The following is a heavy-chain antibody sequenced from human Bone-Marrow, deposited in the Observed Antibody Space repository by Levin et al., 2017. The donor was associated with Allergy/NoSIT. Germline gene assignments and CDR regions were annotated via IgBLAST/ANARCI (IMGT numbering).Heavy chain of an antibody. Sequence: PGESLKISCFASGFTFSSFGMNWVRQAPGKGLEWVAFIWSDGSKKEYAGSVKGRFAISRDNSKNSLYLEMNSLRAEDTALYYCARGRGLGSYYFHYGMDVWGQGTTVTVS. CDR3: ARGRGLGSYYFHYGMDV. J-gene: IGHJ6*02. D-gene: IGHD1-26*01. V-gene: IGHV3-33*01. CDR2: IWSDGSKK. CDR1: GFTFSSFG.